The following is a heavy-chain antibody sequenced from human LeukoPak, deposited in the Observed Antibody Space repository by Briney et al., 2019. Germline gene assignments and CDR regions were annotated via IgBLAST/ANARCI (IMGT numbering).Heavy chain of an antibody. CDR3: ARGITMIRGVITTPFDY. J-gene: IGHJ4*02. V-gene: IGHV1-2*06. CDR2: INPNSGGT. CDR1: GYTFTGYY. D-gene: IGHD3-10*01. Sequence: ASVKVSCKASGYTFTGYYMHWMRQAPGQGLEWMGRINPNSGGTNYAQKFQGRVTMTRDTSISTAYMELSRLRSDDTAVYYCARGITMIRGVITTPFDYWGQGTLVTVSS.